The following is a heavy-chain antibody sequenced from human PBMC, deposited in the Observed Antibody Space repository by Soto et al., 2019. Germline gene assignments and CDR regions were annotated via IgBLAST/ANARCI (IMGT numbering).Heavy chain of an antibody. Sequence: PSDTLSLTCAVSGGSISSSNWWSWVRQPPGKGLEWIGEIYHSGSTNYNPSLKSRVTISVDKSKNQFSLKLSSVTAADTAVYYCAREIDYYGSGSYFDYWGQGTVVTVSS. CDR1: GGSISSSNW. D-gene: IGHD3-10*01. CDR3: AREIDYYGSGSYFDY. V-gene: IGHV4-4*02. CDR2: IYHSGST. J-gene: IGHJ4*02.